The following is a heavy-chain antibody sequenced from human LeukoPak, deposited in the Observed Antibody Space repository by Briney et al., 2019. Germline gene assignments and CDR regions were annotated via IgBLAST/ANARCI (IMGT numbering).Heavy chain of an antibody. D-gene: IGHD1-26*01. CDR1: GFTFSTYN. CDR2: ISSSGSYV. Sequence: GGSLRLSCTASGFTFSTYNRNWVRQAPGKGQEWVSSISSSGSYVYYADSLKGRFTVSRDNAKDSLYLQMNSLRAEDTAVYYCARDPSRWELLNFDYWGQGTLVTVSS. V-gene: IGHV3-21*01. J-gene: IGHJ4*02. CDR3: ARDPSRWELLNFDY.